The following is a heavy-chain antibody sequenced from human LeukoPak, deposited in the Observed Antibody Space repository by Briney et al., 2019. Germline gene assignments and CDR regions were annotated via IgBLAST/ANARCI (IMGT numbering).Heavy chain of an antibody. D-gene: IGHD3-22*01. CDR3: AKVGDYYDLY. J-gene: IGHJ4*02. V-gene: IGHV3-66*03. CDR2: IYSDNT. Sequence: GGSLRLSCTVSGFTVSSNSMSWVRQAPGKGLEWVSFIYSDNTHYSDSVKGRFTISRDNSKNTLYLQMNNLRAEDTAVYHCAKVGDYYDLYWGQGTLVTVSS. CDR1: GFTVSSNS.